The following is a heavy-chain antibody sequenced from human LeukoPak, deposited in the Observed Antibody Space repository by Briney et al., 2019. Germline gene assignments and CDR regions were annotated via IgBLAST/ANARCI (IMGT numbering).Heavy chain of an antibody. V-gene: IGHV3-21*01. CDR1: GFTFSSYS. Sequence: GGSLRLSCAASGFTFSSYSMNWVRQAPGKGLEWVSSISSSSSYIYYADSVKGRFTISRDNAKNSLYLQMNSLRAEDTAVYYCARDMESEGLEYSSSSASSVFDYWGQGTLVTVSS. CDR3: ARDMESEGLEYSSSSASSVFDY. CDR2: ISSSSSYI. J-gene: IGHJ4*02. D-gene: IGHD6-6*01.